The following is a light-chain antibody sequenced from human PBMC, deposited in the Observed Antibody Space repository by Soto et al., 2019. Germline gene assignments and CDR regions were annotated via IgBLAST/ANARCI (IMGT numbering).Light chain of an antibody. CDR1: QSFSSY. J-gene: IGKJ4*01. CDR2: SVS. V-gene: IGKV1-39*01. CDR3: QQTYSLPFT. Sequence: DIQVTQSPSSLSASVGDRVTMTCRTSQSFSSYLNWYQQKPGKAPKLLNYSVSTLQDGVPSRFRGSGSGTDFTLTISTLQPEDSATYYCQQTYSLPFTFGGGTKVEIK.